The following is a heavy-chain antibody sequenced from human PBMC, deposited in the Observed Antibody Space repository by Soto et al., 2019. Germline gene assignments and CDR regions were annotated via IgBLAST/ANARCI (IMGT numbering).Heavy chain of an antibody. J-gene: IGHJ4*02. Sequence: ASVKVSCKASGYTFTGYYMHWVRQAPGQGLEWMGWISAYNGNTNYAQKLQGRVTRTTDTSTSTAYMELRSLRSDDTAVYYCARDLNGDPDYWGQGTLVTVSS. CDR3: ARDLNGDPDY. D-gene: IGHD4-17*01. V-gene: IGHV1-18*04. CDR1: GYTFTGYY. CDR2: ISAYNGNT.